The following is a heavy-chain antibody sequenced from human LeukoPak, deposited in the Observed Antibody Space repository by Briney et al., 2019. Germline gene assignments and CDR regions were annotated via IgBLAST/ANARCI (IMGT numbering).Heavy chain of an antibody. Sequence: GGSLRLSCTVSGFIFSNSGMHWVRRAPGKGLEWVAAVWFDGSKRYYADSVKGRFTISRDNSKNTLHLQMDSLRVGDTAMYFCARDFRRYSYGPVDYWGQGTLVTVSS. V-gene: IGHV3-33*01. J-gene: IGHJ4*02. CDR1: GFIFSNSG. CDR3: ARDFRRYSYGPVDY. CDR2: VWFDGSKR. D-gene: IGHD5-18*01.